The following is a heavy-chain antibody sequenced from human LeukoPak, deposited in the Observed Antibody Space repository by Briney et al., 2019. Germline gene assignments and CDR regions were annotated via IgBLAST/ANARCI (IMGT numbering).Heavy chain of an antibody. CDR2: IYTSGST. D-gene: IGHD3-3*01. J-gene: IGHJ5*02. V-gene: IGHV4-61*02. Sequence: ASQTLSLTCTVSGGSISSGSYYWSWIRQPAGKGLEWIGRIYTSGSTNYNPSLKSRVTISVDTSKNQFSLKLSSVTAADTAVYYCARERFLEWSFDPWGQGTLVTVSS. CDR3: ARERFLEWSFDP. CDR1: GGSISSGSYY.